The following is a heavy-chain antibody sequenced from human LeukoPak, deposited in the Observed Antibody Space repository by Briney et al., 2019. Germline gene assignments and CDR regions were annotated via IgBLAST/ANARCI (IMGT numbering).Heavy chain of an antibody. J-gene: IGHJ4*02. D-gene: IGHD6-13*01. CDR1: GFTFSSYE. V-gene: IGHV3-48*03. CDR3: ARVWGIAAAGGEIEY. CDR2: ISGSGRTI. Sequence: GGSLRLSCVVSGFTFSSYEMNWVRQAPGKGLEWVSYISGSGRTIFYADSVKGRFTISRDNAKNSLYLQMNSLRDEDTAVYYCARVWGIAAAGGEIEYWGQGTLVTVSS.